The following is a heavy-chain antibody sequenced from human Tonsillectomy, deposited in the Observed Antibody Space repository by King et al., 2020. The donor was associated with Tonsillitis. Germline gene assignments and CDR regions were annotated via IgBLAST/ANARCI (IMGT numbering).Heavy chain of an antibody. CDR3: AANGGCDH. V-gene: IGHV3-23*04. Sequence: VQLVESGGGLVQPGGSLRLSCTASGFIFRDYVMNWVRPAPGKGLEWVSAISDTCYVTLYPASVGGRVTISRDNSKSTFYLQMNSLTIEDTAIYYCAANGGCDHWGQGTLVAVSP. D-gene: IGHD4-23*01. J-gene: IGHJ4*02. CDR2: ISDTCYVT. CDR1: GFIFRDYV.